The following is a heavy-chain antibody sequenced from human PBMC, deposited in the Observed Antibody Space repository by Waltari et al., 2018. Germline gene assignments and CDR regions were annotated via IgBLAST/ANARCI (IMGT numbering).Heavy chain of an antibody. V-gene: IGHV5-51*01. Sequence: EAQLAQSGAEVRKPGASLKNSCQASGYIFPNYRLGWVRQEPGKGLGWVGVIFPGDSDTRYSPSLHGHVSISADKSTSTAYLQWTRLEATDTAMYYCVRQRLPFDYYGSKGDPQEIDYWGLGTLVIVSS. CDR3: VRQRLPFDYYGSKGDPQEIDY. CDR1: GYIFPNYR. J-gene: IGHJ4*01. CDR2: IFPGDSDT. D-gene: IGHD3-10*01.